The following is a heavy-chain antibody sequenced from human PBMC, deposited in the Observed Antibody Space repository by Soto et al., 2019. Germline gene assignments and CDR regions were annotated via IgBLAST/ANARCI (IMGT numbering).Heavy chain of an antibody. CDR2: IYYSGST. J-gene: IGHJ5*02. CDR3: ARVFSDSSSFFDP. V-gene: IGHV4-59*12. D-gene: IGHD6-13*01. Sequence: PSETLSLTCTVSGGSISSYYWSWIRQPPGKGLEWIGYIYYSGSTNYNPSLKSRVTISVYTSKNQFSLKLSSVTAADTAVYYCARVFSDSSSFFDPWGQGTLVTVSS. CDR1: GGSISSYY.